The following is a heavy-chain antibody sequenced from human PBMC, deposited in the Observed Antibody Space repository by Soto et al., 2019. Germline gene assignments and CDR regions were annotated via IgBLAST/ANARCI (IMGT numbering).Heavy chain of an antibody. CDR1: GLTFSSYA. CDR2: ISYDGSNK. V-gene: IGHV3-30-3*01. Sequence: QVQLVESGGGVVQPGRSLRLSCAASGLTFSSYAMHWVRQAPGKGLEWVAVISYDGSNKYYADSVKGRFTISRDNSKNTLYLQMNSLRAEDTAVYYCARGRTYGSGSSLDYWGQGTLVTVSS. J-gene: IGHJ4*02. D-gene: IGHD3-10*01. CDR3: ARGRTYGSGSSLDY.